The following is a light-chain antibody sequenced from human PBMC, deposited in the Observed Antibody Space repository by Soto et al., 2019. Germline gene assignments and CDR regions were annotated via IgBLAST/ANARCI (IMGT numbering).Light chain of an antibody. Sequence: EFVLTQSPGTLSLSPGERATLSCRASQSVSSSYFAWYQQKPGQAPRILIYGASTRATGIQYRFSGSGSGTDLTLTISRLEPEDFAVYYCQQYGSSPPLTFGGGTKVEIK. J-gene: IGKJ4*01. V-gene: IGKV3-20*01. CDR1: QSVSSSY. CDR2: GAS. CDR3: QQYGSSPPLT.